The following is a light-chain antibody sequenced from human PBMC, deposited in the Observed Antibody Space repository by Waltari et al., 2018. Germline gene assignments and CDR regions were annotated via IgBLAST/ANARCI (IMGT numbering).Light chain of an antibody. J-gene: IGKJ1*01. CDR3: MQSLQLWT. Sequence: IVLTQTPLSLSVTPGQPASSSCKSSPSLRHTDGTTYLYWFLQRPGQSPQLLIYEGSNRFSGVSERFSGSGSGTDFTLKISRVEAEDVGVYYCMQSLQLWTFGQGTKVESK. CDR2: EGS. V-gene: IGKV2D-29*02. CDR1: PSLRHTDGTTY.